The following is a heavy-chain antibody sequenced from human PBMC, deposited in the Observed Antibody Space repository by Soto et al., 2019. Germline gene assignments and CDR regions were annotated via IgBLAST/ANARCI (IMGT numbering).Heavy chain of an antibody. CDR3: AVRGYCSSTSCSKDFDL. CDR2: IIPILGIA. V-gene: IGHV1-69*02. D-gene: IGHD2-2*01. J-gene: IGHJ2*01. CDR1: GGTFSSYT. Sequence: QVQLVQSGAEVKKPGSSVKVSCKASGGTFSSYTISWVRQAPGQGLEWMGRIIPILGIANYAQKFQGRVTITADKSTSTAYMELSSLRSEATAVYYCAVRGYCSSTSCSKDFDLWGRGTLVTVSS.